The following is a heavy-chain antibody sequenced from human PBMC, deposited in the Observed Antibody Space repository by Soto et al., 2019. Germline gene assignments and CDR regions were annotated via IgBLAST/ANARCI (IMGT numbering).Heavy chain of an antibody. CDR1: NYTFRNYG. CDR3: ARDGRQFVPNSGNFDI. D-gene: IGHD6-6*01. CDR2: ISAYNGDT. J-gene: IGHJ3*02. Sequence: QGQLVQSGAELKKPGTSVKVSCKASNYTFRNYGINWVRQAPGQGLEWMGWISAYNGDTKFAQKFQDRVTMDTDTPTSTAYMELRSLKSDDTAVYFCARDGRQFVPNSGNFDIWGQGTTVTVSS. V-gene: IGHV1-18*01.